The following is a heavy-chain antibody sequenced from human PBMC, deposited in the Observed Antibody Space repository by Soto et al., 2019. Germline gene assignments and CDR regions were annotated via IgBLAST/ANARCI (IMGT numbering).Heavy chain of an antibody. V-gene: IGHV1-3*01. Sequence: ASVKVSCKASGYTFTSYAMHWVRQAPGQRLEWMGWINAGNGNTKYSQKFQGRVTITRDTSASTAYMELSSLRSEGTAVYYCARRGYDASPSWYFDLWGRGTLVTVSS. J-gene: IGHJ2*01. CDR3: ARRGYDASPSWYFDL. D-gene: IGHD5-12*01. CDR2: INAGNGNT. CDR1: GYTFTSYA.